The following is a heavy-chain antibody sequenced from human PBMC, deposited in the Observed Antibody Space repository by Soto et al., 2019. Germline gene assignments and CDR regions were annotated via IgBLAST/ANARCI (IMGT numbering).Heavy chain of an antibody. CDR2: ISDSDGST. D-gene: IGHD2-15*01. CDR3: AKEVEGGWYYFDY. J-gene: IGHJ4*02. V-gene: IGHV3-23*01. CDR1: GFTFSTYA. Sequence: EVQLLESGGGLVQPGGSLTLSCAASGFTFSTYAMTWVRQAPGKGLEWVSTISDSDGSTYYADSVKGRFTISRDNSKNTVYLQMNSLRAEDTAVYYCAKEVEGGWYYFDYWGQGPLVTVSS.